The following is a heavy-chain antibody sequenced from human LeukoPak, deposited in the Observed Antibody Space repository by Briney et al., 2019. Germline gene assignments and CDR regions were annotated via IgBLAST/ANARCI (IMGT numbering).Heavy chain of an antibody. CDR3: ARERIAMAGTGRYYFDY. V-gene: IGHV3-48*02. CDR2: ISGSGSAT. J-gene: IGHJ4*02. D-gene: IGHD6-19*01. Sequence: GGSLRLSCAASGFTFSGYSMTWVRQAPGKGLEWVSYISGSGSATSYAGSVEGRFTISRDNAKNSLYLQMNSLRDEDTAVDYCARERIAMAGTGRYYFDYWGQGTLVAVSS. CDR1: GFTFSGYS.